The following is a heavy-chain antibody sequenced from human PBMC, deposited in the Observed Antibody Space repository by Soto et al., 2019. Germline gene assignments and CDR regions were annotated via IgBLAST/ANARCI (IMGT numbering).Heavy chain of an antibody. V-gene: IGHV2-5*02. CDR1: GFSLSTSGVG. CDR2: IYWDDDK. D-gene: IGHD4-17*01. CDR3: AHRLYGDPPGYWYFDL. J-gene: IGHJ2*01. Sequence: QITLKESGPTLVKPTQTLTLTCTFSGFSLSTSGVGVGWIRQPPGKALEWLALIYWDDDKRYSPSLKSRLTITKDTSKNQVVITMTNMDPVDTATYCCAHRLYGDPPGYWYFDLWGRGTLVTVSS.